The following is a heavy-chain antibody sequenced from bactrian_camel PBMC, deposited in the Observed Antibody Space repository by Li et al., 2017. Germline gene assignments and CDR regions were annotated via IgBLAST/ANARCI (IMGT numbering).Heavy chain of an antibody. V-gene: IGHV3S54*01. CDR1: KYTNP. CDR2: ILHPIGTT. Sequence: HVQLVESGGGSVQAGGSLRLSCAASKYTNPMAWFRQYPGKEREAIAIILHPIGTTDHSDSVKGRFTISRDISENTLFLQLNSLKIEDTGMYFCARGCRTYLPDYLDSDYRGPGTQVTVS. D-gene: IGHD4*01. J-gene: IGHJ4*01. CDR3: ARGCRTYLPDYLDSDY.